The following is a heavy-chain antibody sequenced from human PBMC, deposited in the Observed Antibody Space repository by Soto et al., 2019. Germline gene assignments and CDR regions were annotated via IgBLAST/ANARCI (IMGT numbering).Heavy chain of an antibody. CDR1: GYSFTSYW. V-gene: IGHV5-10-1*01. Sequence: GESLKISCKGSGYSFTSYWITWVRQMPGKGLEWMGRIDPSDSYTNYSPSFEGHVTTSVDKSIGTAYLQWGSLKASDTAVYYCARHVGGSYLLFDHWGQGTLVTVSS. CDR2: IDPSDSYT. J-gene: IGHJ4*02. CDR3: ARHVGGSYLLFDH. D-gene: IGHD1-1*01.